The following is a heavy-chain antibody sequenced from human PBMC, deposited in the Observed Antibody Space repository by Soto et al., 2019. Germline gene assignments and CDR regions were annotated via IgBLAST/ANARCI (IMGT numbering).Heavy chain of an antibody. CDR2: ISGSGGST. D-gene: IGHD2-2*01. CDR1: GFTFSSYA. V-gene: IGHV3-23*01. CDR3: AKVGYCSSTSCYVDYYYYYMDV. J-gene: IGHJ6*03. Sequence: EVQLLESGGGLVQPGGSLRLSCAASGFTFSSYAMSWVRQAPGKGLEGVSAISGSGGSTYYADSVKGRFTISRDNSKNTLYLQMNSLRAEDTAVYYCAKVGYCSSTSCYVDYYYYYMDVWGKGTTVTVSS.